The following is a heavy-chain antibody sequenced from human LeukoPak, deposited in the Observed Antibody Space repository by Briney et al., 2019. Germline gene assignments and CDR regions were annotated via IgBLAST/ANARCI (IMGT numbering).Heavy chain of an antibody. D-gene: IGHD6-13*01. Sequence: GESLQIPCKGSGYSFTSYWIGWVRQMPGKGLEWMGIIYPGDSDTRYSPSFQGQVTISADKSISTAYLQRSSLKASDTAMYYCARVLRSQLVRGNDAFDIWGQGTMVTVSS. CDR1: GYSFTSYW. V-gene: IGHV5-51*01. CDR3: ARVLRSQLVRGNDAFDI. J-gene: IGHJ3*02. CDR2: IYPGDSDT.